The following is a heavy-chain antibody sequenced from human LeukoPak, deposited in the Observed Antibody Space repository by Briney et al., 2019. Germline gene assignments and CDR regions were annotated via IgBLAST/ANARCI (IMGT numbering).Heavy chain of an antibody. Sequence: GRSLRLSCAASGFTFSSYAMHWVRQAPGKGLEWVAVISYDGSNKYYADSVKGRFTISRDNSKNTLYLQMNSVRAEDTAVYYCARDSLKVVPAAIPYYYYYYMDVWGKGTTVTVSS. V-gene: IGHV3-30*01. CDR3: ARDSLKVVPAAIPYYYYYYMDV. CDR1: GFTFSSYA. J-gene: IGHJ6*03. D-gene: IGHD2-2*02. CDR2: ISYDGSNK.